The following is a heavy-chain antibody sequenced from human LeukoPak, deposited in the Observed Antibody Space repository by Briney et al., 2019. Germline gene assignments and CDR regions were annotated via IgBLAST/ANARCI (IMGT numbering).Heavy chain of an antibody. V-gene: IGHV3-13*04. CDR2: IGTTGDT. J-gene: IGHJ3*02. CDR3: ATGLYYYDSSGYYGDTFDI. Sequence: PGGALRLSCAAPGVTFSSYDMHWVRQATGKGLEWVSGIGTTGDTYYPGSVKGRFTISRENSKNSLYLQMNSLRAGDTAVYYCATGLYYYDSSGYYGDTFDIWGQGTMVTVSS. D-gene: IGHD3-22*01. CDR1: GVTFSSYD.